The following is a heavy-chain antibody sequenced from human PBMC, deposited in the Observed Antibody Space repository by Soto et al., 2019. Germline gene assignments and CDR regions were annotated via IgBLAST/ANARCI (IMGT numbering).Heavy chain of an antibody. D-gene: IGHD6-19*01. J-gene: IGHJ4*02. CDR3: AKRLSSGWYEFFDY. V-gene: IGHV3-23*01. Sequence: AGGSLRLSCAASGFTFSSYAMSWVRQAPGKGLEWVSAISGSGGSTYYADSVKGRFTISRDNSKNTLYLQMNSLRAEDTAVYYCAKRLSSGWYEFFDYWGQGTLVTVSS. CDR2: ISGSGGST. CDR1: GFTFSSYA.